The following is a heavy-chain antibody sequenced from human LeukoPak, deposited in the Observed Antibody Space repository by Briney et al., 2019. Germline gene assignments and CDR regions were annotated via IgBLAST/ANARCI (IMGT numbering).Heavy chain of an antibody. J-gene: IGHJ4*02. CDR3: ARGDAYYFDY. V-gene: IGHV3-21*01. CDR1: GFTFSNYR. Sequence: PGGSLRLSCAASGFTFSNYRMNWVRQAPGTGLEWVSSISMSSSYIFYADSVQGRFSISRDDARNSLYLHMHSLRAEDTAVYYCARGDAYYFDYWGQGTLVTVSS. CDR2: ISMSSSYI.